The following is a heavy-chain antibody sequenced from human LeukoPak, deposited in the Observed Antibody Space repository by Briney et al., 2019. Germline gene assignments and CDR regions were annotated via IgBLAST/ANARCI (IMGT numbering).Heavy chain of an antibody. D-gene: IGHD3-3*01. Sequence: ASVKVSCKVSGYTLTELSMHWVRRAPGKGLEWMGGFDPEDGETIYAQKFQGRVTMTEDTSTDTAYMELSSLRSEDTAVYYCATHITIFGVVSGAFDIWGQGTMVTVSS. CDR2: FDPEDGET. CDR1: GYTLTELS. J-gene: IGHJ3*02. V-gene: IGHV1-24*01. CDR3: ATHITIFGVVSGAFDI.